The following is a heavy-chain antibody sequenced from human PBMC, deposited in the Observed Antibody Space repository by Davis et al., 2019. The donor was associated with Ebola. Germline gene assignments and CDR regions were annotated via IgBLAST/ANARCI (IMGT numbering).Heavy chain of an antibody. CDR2: INGDGSIT. D-gene: IGHD4-17*01. CDR1: GFTFSNKW. Sequence: GESLKISCAVSGFTFSNKWMHWFRHAPGKGPVWVSLINGDGSITGYADSVKGRFTISRDNAKNTLSLQMTALRAEDTAVYYCAKDLYYGDSDYWGQGVLVSVSS. J-gene: IGHJ4*02. V-gene: IGHV3-74*01. CDR3: AKDLYYGDSDY.